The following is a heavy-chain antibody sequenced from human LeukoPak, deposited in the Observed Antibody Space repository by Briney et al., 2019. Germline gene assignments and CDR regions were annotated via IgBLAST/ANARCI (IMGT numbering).Heavy chain of an antibody. J-gene: IGHJ6*02. D-gene: IGHD5-18*01. CDR3: ARGWVDSYGSEGMDV. CDR1: GGSISRYY. V-gene: IGHV4-4*07. Sequence: SETLSLTCTVSGGSISRYYWSWIRQPAGKGLEWIGRIYASGGTNYNPSLKSRVTMSVDTSKNQFSLKLSSVTAADTAVYYCARGWVDSYGSEGMDVWGQGTTVTVSS. CDR2: IYASGGT.